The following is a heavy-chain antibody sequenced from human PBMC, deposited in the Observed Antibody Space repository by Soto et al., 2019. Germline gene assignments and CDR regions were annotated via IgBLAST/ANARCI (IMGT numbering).Heavy chain of an antibody. Sequence: PGGSLRLSCAASGFTFSSYAMHWVRQAPGKGLEWVAVISYDGSNKYYADSVKGRFTISRDNSKNTLYLQMNSLRAEDTAVYYCARDWKSSSPTFDYWGQGTLVTVSS. CDR2: ISYDGSNK. J-gene: IGHJ4*02. D-gene: IGHD6-6*01. CDR3: ARDWKSSSPTFDY. V-gene: IGHV3-30-3*01. CDR1: GFTFSSYA.